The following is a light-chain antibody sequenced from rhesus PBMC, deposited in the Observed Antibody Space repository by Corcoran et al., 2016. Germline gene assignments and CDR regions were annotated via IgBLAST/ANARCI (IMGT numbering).Light chain of an antibody. CDR2: EVT. Sequence: QAALTQPRSVSGSPGQSVTISCPGTDSDIGGYNFVSWYQQYPVTAPTLLIYEVTKRPSGVSDRFSGSKSGNTASLTISGLRPEDEADYFCSSYAGTNTYVFGTGTRLTVL. CDR1: DSDIGGYNF. CDR3: SSYAGTNTYV. J-gene: IGLJ1*01. V-gene: IGLV2-32*02.